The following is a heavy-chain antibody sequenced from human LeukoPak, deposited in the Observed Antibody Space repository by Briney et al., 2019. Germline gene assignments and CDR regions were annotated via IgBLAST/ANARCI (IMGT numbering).Heavy chain of an antibody. J-gene: IGHJ4*02. D-gene: IGHD4-17*01. CDR2: ISGSGVST. CDR1: GFTFSSYA. Sequence: GGSLRLSCAASGFTFSSYAMSWVRQAPGKGLEWVSAISGSGVSTYYADSVKGRFTISRDNSKNTLYLQMNSLRAEDTAVYYCAKGEGGYGDCFDYWGQGTLVTVSS. V-gene: IGHV3-23*01. CDR3: AKGEGGYGDCFDY.